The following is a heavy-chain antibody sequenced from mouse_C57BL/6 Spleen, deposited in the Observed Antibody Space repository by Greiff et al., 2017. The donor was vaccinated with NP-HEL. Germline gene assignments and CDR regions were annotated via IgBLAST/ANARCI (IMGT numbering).Heavy chain of an antibody. Sequence: VQLQQSGAELVMPGASVKLSCKASGYTFTSYWMHWVKQRPGQGLEWIGEIDPSDSYTNYNQKFKGKSTLTVDKSSSTAYMQLSSLTSEDSAVYYCARGGYGGYYGDYWGQGTTLTVSS. CDR2: IDPSDSYT. V-gene: IGHV1-69*01. CDR1: GYTFTSYW. CDR3: ARGGYGGYYGDY. D-gene: IGHD2-3*01. J-gene: IGHJ2*01.